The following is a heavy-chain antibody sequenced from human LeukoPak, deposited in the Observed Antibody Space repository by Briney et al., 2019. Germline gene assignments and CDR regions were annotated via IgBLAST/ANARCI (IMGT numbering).Heavy chain of an antibody. Sequence: SVKVSCKASGGTFSSYAISWVRQAPGQGLEWMGGIIPIFGTANYAQKFQGGVTITADESTSTAYMELSSLRSEDTAVYYCAREQALTYYYDSKTKVVPFLGYWGQGTLVTVSS. CDR2: IIPIFGTA. D-gene: IGHD3-22*01. CDR3: AREQALTYYYDSKTKVVPFLGY. J-gene: IGHJ4*02. CDR1: GGTFSSYA. V-gene: IGHV1-69*13.